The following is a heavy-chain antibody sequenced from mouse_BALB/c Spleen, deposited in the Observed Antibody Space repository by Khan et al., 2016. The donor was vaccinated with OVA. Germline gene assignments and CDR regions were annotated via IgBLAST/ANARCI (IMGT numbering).Heavy chain of an antibody. CDR2: INPTSGYT. Sequence: VQLQQSGAELAKPGASVKMSCKASGYTFTTYWLHWVKQRPGQGLEWIGYINPTSGYTAYNEKIKDKSTLSEDKSSSTAYKQLSSLTSEDSAVDYCTRDRIDYWGQGTTLTVSA. CDR1: GYTFTTYW. J-gene: IGHJ2*01. CDR3: TRDRIDY. V-gene: IGHV1-7*01.